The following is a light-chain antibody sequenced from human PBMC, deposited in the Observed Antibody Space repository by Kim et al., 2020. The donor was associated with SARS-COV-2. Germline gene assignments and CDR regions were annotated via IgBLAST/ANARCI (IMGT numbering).Light chain of an antibody. CDR1: CGSIDDNY. CDR3: QSYNRDNVL. V-gene: IGLV6-57*03. Sequence: GKKVTITGTRSCGSIDDNYVQWYQQRPGGVPTAVIYEDDQRPSGVSDRFSGSIDNSSNSASLTISGLRTEDEADYYCQSYNRDNVLFGGGTQLTVL. CDR2: EDD. J-gene: IGLJ2*01.